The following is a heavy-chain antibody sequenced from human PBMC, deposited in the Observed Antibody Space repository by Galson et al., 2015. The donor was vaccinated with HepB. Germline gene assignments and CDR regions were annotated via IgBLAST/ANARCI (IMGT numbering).Heavy chain of an antibody. D-gene: IGHD1-14*01. Sequence: SVKVSCKASGYTFTGYYMHWVRQAPGQGLEWMGRINPNSGDTNYAQKFQDRVTMSRDTSFSTAYMEPRNLGSDDTAVYYWARDRGGGMAISIDYWGPGTLVTVSS. CDR1: GYTFTGYY. CDR3: ARDRGGGMAISIDY. CDR2: INPNSGDT. V-gene: IGHV1-2*06. J-gene: IGHJ4*02.